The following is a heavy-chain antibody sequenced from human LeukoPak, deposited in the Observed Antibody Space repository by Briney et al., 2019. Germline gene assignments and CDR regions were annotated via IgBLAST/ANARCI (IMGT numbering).Heavy chain of an antibody. V-gene: IGHV3-30*02. CDR3: AKDSMRYNWNDFDY. D-gene: IGHD1-1*01. CDR1: GFTFSSYG. J-gene: IGHJ4*02. Sequence: PGGSLRLSCAASGFTFSSYGMHWVRQAPGTGLEWVAFIRYDGSNKYYADSVKGRFTISRDNSKNTLYLQMNSLRAEDTAVYYCAKDSMRYNWNDFDYWGQGTLVTVSS. CDR2: IRYDGSNK.